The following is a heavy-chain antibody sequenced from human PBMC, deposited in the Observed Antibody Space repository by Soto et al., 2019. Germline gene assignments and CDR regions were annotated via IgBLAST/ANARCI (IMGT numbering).Heavy chain of an antibody. D-gene: IGHD3-10*01. V-gene: IGHV1-18*01. CDR3: ARGVGSGSYYNQYNWFDP. CDR1: GYTFTNYG. CDR2: INVYNGNT. J-gene: IGHJ5*02. Sequence: GXSVKVSFNASGYTFTNYGISLVRHSPGQGLEWMGWINVYNGNTKYAQKVQGRVTMTTDTSTSTAYMELRSLRSDDTDVYYCARGVGSGSYYNQYNWFDPWGQGTLVTVSS.